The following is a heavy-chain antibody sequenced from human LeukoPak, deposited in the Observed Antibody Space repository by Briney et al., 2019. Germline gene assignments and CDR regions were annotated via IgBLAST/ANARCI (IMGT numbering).Heavy chain of an antibody. V-gene: IGHV3-64*01. J-gene: IGHJ4*02. Sequence: GGSLRLSCAASGFSFSSYAMNWVRQAPGKGLEYVSAISSNGGSTYYANSVKGRFTISRDNSKNTLYLQMGSLRAEDMAVYYCARVPYDYVWGSYFDYWGQGTLVTVSS. CDR1: GFSFSSYA. CDR2: ISSNGGST. CDR3: ARVPYDYVWGSYFDY. D-gene: IGHD3-16*01.